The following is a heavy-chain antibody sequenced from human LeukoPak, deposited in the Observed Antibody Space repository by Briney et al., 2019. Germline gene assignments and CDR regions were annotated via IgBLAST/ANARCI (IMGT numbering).Heavy chain of an antibody. J-gene: IGHJ3*02. CDR1: GGSFSGYY. V-gene: IGHV4-34*01. D-gene: IGHD1-7*01. Sequence: SETLSLTCAVYGGSFSGYYWSWIRQPPGKGLEWIGEINHSGSTNYNPSLKSRVTISVDTSKNQFSLKLSSVTAADTAVYYCARGRTKSRPNAFDIWGQGQWSPSLQ. CDR3: ARGRTKSRPNAFDI. CDR2: INHSGST.